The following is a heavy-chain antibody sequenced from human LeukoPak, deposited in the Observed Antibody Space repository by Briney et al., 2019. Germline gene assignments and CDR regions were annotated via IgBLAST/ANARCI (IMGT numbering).Heavy chain of an antibody. Sequence: GGSLRLSCAASGFTFSTYIMHWVRQAPGKGLEWVAVISYDGSKKYYADSVKGRFTISRDNSKNPLYLQMNSLRAEDTAVYYCARPKDYYDSSGYYLNWFDPWGQGTLVTVSS. J-gene: IGHJ5*02. CDR2: ISYDGSKK. D-gene: IGHD3-22*01. CDR3: ARPKDYYDSSGYYLNWFDP. CDR1: GFTFSTYI. V-gene: IGHV3-30-3*01.